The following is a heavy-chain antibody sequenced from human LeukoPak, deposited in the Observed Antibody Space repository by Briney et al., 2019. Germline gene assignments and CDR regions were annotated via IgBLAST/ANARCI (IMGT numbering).Heavy chain of an antibody. J-gene: IGHJ4*02. CDR3: MSDLDN. CDR1: GFTFDDYG. CDR2: ISWNGGST. V-gene: IGHV3-20*04. Sequence: RTGGSLRLSCAASGFTFDDYGMTWVRQAPGKGLEWVSGISWNGGSTGYADYVKGRFTISRDNAKNSLYLQMNSLKTEDTAIYYCMSDLDNWGQGTLVTVSS.